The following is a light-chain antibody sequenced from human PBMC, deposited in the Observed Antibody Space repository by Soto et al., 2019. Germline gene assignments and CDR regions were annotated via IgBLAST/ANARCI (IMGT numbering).Light chain of an antibody. CDR3: QQDYNWYT. Sequence: PGERVTLSCGGSQSVSLSYLTWYQQKPGQAPRLLIYGAATRATVIPARFSGSASGTDFTLTISSLQPEDFAVYYCQQDYNWYTFGQGTELKIK. V-gene: IGKV3D-7*01. CDR2: GAA. CDR1: QSVSLSY. J-gene: IGKJ2*01.